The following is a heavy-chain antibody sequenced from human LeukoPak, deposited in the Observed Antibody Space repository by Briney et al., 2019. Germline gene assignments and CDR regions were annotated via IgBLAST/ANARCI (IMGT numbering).Heavy chain of an antibody. D-gene: IGHD3-22*01. CDR2: ISGSGGST. J-gene: IGHJ3*02. CDR1: GFTFSSYA. CDR3: AKDAYDSSGYYSDAFDI. V-gene: IGHV3-23*01. Sequence: GGSLRLSCAASGFTFSSYAMSRVRQAPGKGLEWVSAISGSGGSTYYADSVKGRFTISRDNSKNTLYLQMNSLRAEDTAVYYCAKDAYDSSGYYSDAFDIWGQGTMVTVSS.